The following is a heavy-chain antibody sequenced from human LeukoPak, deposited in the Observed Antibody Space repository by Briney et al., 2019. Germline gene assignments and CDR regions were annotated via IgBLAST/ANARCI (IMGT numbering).Heavy chain of an antibody. V-gene: IGHV4-59*08. CDR1: GGSISSYY. D-gene: IGHD5-18*01. Sequence: SETLSLTCTVSGGSISSYYWSWIRQPPGKGLEWIGYIYYSGSTNYNPSLKSRVTISVDTSKNQFSLKLSSVTAADTAVYYCVRTPLGYSYGMDVWGQGTTVTVSS. J-gene: IGHJ6*02. CDR2: IYYSGST. CDR3: VRTPLGYSYGMDV.